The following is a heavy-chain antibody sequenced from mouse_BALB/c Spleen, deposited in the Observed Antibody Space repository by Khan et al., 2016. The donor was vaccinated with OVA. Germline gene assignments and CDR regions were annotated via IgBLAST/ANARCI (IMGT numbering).Heavy chain of an antibody. CDR3: ARIQYYYGSNLYAMDY. D-gene: IGHD1-1*01. J-gene: IGHJ4*01. V-gene: IGHV1S41*01. CDR1: GYTFTSYW. CDR2: VAPGSGIT. Sequence: DLVKPGASVKLSCKASGYTFTSYWINWIKQRPGQGLEWIGRVAPGSGITYYNEMFKGKATLTEDTSSRKAYIQLSSLSSEDSAVYFCARIQYYYGSNLYAMDYWGQGTSVTVSS.